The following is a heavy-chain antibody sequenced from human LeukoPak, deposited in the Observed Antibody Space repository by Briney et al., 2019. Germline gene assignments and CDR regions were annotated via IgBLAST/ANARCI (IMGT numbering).Heavy chain of an antibody. D-gene: IGHD1-14*01. CDR1: GFSVNSNY. J-gene: IGHJ3*02. V-gene: IGHV3-53*04. Sequence: GGSLRLSCAASGFSVNSNYMSWVRQPPGKGLEWVLVIYSGGSTYYADSVKGRFTISRHIYKNTLYLQMNSLRAEDTAVYYCARAGPYDAFDIWGQGTMVTVSS. CDR2: IYSGGST. CDR3: ARAGPYDAFDI.